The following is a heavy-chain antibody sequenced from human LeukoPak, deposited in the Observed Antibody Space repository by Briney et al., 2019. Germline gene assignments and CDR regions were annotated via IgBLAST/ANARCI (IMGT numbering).Heavy chain of an antibody. CDR1: GGSISSYY. V-gene: IGHV4-4*07. CDR2: IYSRGT. CDR3: ARDSGTTGEVKFDP. Sequence: SETLSLTCTVSGGSISSYYLSWIRQPAGKGLEWIGRIYSRGTTYNPSLKDRVTMSADTSRNHVSLTLNSVTAADTAVYCCARDSGTTGEVKFDPWGQGTLVTVSS. D-gene: IGHD3-10*01. J-gene: IGHJ5*02.